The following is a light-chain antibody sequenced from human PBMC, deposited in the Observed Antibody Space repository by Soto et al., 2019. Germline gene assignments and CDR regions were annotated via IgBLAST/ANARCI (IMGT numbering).Light chain of an antibody. Sequence: EVVMTQSPASLSASPGERVTLSCRASQNIRSSLAWYQQRPGQAPRLLIYGALTRATGIPARFSGSGSGTEFTLTISSLQSEDFAVYYCQQYNNWPPYTFGQGTKLEIK. J-gene: IGKJ2*01. CDR3: QQYNNWPPYT. CDR2: GAL. V-gene: IGKV3-15*01. CDR1: QNIRSS.